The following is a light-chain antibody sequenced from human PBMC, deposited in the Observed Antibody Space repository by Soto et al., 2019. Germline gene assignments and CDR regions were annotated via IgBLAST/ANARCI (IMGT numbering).Light chain of an antibody. CDR2: EVS. CDR3: CSYAGSSTYV. J-gene: IGLJ1*01. Sequence: QSVLTQPASVSGSPGQSITISYAGASSDVVSYNLVSWYQQHPGKAPKLMIYEVSKRPSGVSNRFSGSKSGNTASLTISGLQAEDEADYYCCSYAGSSTYVFGTGTKVTGL. V-gene: IGLV2-23*02. CDR1: SSDVVSYNL.